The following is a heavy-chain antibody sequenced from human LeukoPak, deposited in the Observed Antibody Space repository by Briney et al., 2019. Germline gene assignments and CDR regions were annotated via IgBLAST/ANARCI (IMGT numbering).Heavy chain of an antibody. D-gene: IGHD3-22*01. CDR2: INPSGGST. J-gene: IGHJ4*02. CDR1: GYTFTSYY. Sequence: ASVKVSCKASGYTFTSYYMHWVRQAPGQGLEWMGIINPSGGSTSYAQKFQGRVTMTRDTSTSTVYMELSSLRSEDTAVYYCARGFYYDTGGFYPGGDYWGQRTLVTVSS. V-gene: IGHV1-46*01. CDR3: ARGFYYDTGGFYPGGDY.